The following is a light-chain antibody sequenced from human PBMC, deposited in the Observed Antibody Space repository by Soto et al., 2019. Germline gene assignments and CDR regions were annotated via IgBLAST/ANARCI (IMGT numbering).Light chain of an antibody. V-gene: IGKV3-20*01. J-gene: IGKJ2*01. CDR1: QSVSSSF. CDR2: GAS. Sequence: EIVLTQSPGTLSLSPGERATLSCRASQSVSSSFLAWYQQKPGQAPRLLVYGASSRATGIPDRFSGSGSGTDFTFSISRLEAEDSAVYYCQQYGSAPLTFGQGTKLGIK. CDR3: QQYGSAPLT.